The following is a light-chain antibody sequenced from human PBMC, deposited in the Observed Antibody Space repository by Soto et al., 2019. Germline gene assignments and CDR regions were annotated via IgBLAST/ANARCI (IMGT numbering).Light chain of an antibody. Sequence: ESVLTKYPATLSLSHGKRATLSCRASQNISNYLIWYQQKPGQAPRLLIYDVSNRAAGIPARFSGSGSGTDFTLTISSLQPEDVATYYCPKYNSAPLTFGGGTKV. CDR2: DVS. J-gene: IGKJ4*01. CDR3: PKYNSAPLT. V-gene: IGKV3-11*01. CDR1: QNISNY.